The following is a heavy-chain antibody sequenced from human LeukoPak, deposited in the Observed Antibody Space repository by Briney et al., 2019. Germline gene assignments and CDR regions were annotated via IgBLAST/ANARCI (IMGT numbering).Heavy chain of an antibody. CDR3: ARDPQLSGVTTYFFDY. CDR1: GYTFSTYW. Sequence: GGSLRLSCSASGYTFSTYWMSWVRQAPGKGLEWVANMRRDGNEIYYLDSVRGRFTISRDNTKNSLYLQMNSLRAEDTAVYYCARDPQLSGVTTYFFDYWGQGTLVTASS. V-gene: IGHV3-7*01. J-gene: IGHJ4*02. D-gene: IGHD4-17*01. CDR2: MRRDGNEI.